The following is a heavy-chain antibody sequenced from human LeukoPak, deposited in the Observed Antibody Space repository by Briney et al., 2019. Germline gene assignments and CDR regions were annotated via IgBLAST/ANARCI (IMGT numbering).Heavy chain of an antibody. D-gene: IGHD3-22*01. CDR2: INHSGST. Sequence: PSESLSLTCAVYGGSFSGYYWSWIRQPPGKGLEWIGEINHSGSTNYNPSLKSRVTISVDTSKNQFSLKLSSVTAADTAVYYCARGPSPSSGPFVYWGQGTLVTVSS. CDR3: ARGPSPSSGPFVY. J-gene: IGHJ4*02. V-gene: IGHV4-34*01. CDR1: GGSFSGYY.